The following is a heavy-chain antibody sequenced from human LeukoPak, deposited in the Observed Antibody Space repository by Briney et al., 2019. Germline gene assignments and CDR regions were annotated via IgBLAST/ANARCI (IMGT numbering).Heavy chain of an antibody. D-gene: IGHD1-26*01. CDR2: TSSRGST. Sequence: KPSETLSLTCTVSGGSITNGGYYWSWIRQPAGKGLEWIGRTSSRGSTNYNPSLKSRVTMSIDTSKNQFSLKLSSVTAADTAVYYCSGSPPYYYYYYMDVWGKGTTVTVSS. J-gene: IGHJ6*03. V-gene: IGHV4-61*10. CDR1: GGSITNGGYY. CDR3: SGSPPYYYYYYMDV.